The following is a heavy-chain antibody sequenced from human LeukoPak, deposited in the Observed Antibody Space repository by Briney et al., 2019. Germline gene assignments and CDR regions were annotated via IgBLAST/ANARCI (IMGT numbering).Heavy chain of an antibody. D-gene: IGHD2-15*01. CDR1: GFTFSSYE. Sequence: GGSLRLSCAASGFTFSSYEMNWVRQAPGKGLEWVSYISSSGSTIYYADSVKGRFTISRDNAKNSLYLQMNSLRAEDTAVYYCARDWGRYCSGGFCDVLDYWGQGTLVTVSS. J-gene: IGHJ4*02. CDR3: ARDWGRYCSGGFCDVLDY. CDR2: ISSSGSTI. V-gene: IGHV3-48*03.